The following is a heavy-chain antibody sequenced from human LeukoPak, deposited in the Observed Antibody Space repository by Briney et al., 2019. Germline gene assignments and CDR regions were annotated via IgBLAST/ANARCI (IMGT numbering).Heavy chain of an antibody. CDR2: IIPIFGTA. CDR1: GGTFSSYA. Sequence: ASVKVSFKASGGTFSSYAIRWVRQAPGQGLEWMGGIIPIFGTANYAQKFQGRVTITADESTSTAYMELSSLRSEDTAVYYCAGAYSSGYPGDYWGQGTLVTVSS. V-gene: IGHV1-69*13. J-gene: IGHJ4*02. CDR3: AGAYSSGYPGDY. D-gene: IGHD3-22*01.